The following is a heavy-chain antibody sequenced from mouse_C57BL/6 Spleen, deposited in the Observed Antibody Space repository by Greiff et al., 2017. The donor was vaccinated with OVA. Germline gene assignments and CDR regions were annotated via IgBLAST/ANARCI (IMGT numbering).Heavy chain of an antibody. Sequence: QVQLKQSGAELARPGASVKLSCKASGYTFTSYGISWVKQRTGQGLEWIGEIYPRSGNTYYNEKFKGKATLTADKSSSTAYMELRSLTSEDSAVYFCARYGQSPFAYWGQGTLVTVSA. CDR3: ARYGQSPFAY. CDR1: GYTFTSYG. V-gene: IGHV1-81*01. CDR2: IYPRSGNT. D-gene: IGHD1-1*02. J-gene: IGHJ3*01.